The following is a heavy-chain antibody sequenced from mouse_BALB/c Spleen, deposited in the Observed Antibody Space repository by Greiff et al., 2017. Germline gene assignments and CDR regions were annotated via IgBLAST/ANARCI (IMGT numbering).Heavy chain of an antibody. CDR1: GFTFSDYY. J-gene: IGHJ3*01. CDR3: ARGSTMVTTWFAY. CDR2: ISDGGSYT. D-gene: IGHD2-1*01. Sequence: EVKLMESGGGLVKPGGSLKLSCAASGFTFSDYYMYWVRQTPEKRLEWVATISDGGSYTYYPDSVKGRFTISRDNAKNNLYLQMSSLKSEDTAMYYCARGSTMVTTWFAYWGQGTLVTVAA. V-gene: IGHV5-4*02.